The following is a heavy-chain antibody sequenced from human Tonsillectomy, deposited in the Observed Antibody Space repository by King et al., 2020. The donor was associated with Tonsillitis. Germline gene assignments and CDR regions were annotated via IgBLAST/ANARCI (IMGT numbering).Heavy chain of an antibody. CDR3: ARGDSSSWHGVLGY. D-gene: IGHD6-13*01. J-gene: IGHJ4*02. CDR1: GYTFTGYY. CDR2: INPNSGGT. V-gene: IGHV1-2*02. Sequence: VQLVESGAEVKKPGASLKVSCKASGYTFTGYYMHWVRQAPGQGLEWMGWINPNSGGTNYVQKFQGRVTMTRDTSISTAYMDLSRVRSDDTAVYYCARGDSSSWHGVLGYWGQGTLVTVSS.